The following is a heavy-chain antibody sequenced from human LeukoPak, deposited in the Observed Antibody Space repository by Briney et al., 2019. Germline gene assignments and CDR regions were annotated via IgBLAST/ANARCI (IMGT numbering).Heavy chain of an antibody. J-gene: IGHJ3*02. CDR1: GLTFNDAW. CDR3: TTNDAFDI. V-gene: IGHV3-15*01. Sequence: GGSLRLSCAASGLTFNDAWMSWVRQAPGEGLEWIGRIKSKAGGGTTDYAAPVKARFTISRDDSKNTLYLQMNNLKMEDTAVYYCTTNDAFDIWGQGTMVTVFS. CDR2: IKSKAGGGTT.